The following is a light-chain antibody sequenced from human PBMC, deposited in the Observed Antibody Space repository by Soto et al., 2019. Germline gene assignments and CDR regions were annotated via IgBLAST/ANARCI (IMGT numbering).Light chain of an antibody. CDR1: QSVSSN. V-gene: IGKV3D-15*01. J-gene: IGKJ4*01. CDR3: QQYNNWPLT. Sequence: EIVMTQSPATLSVSPGERATLSCRASQSVSSNLAWYQQKPGQAPRLLIYGASTRATGIPARFSGSGSGTEFTLTINRLQSKDFAVYYCQQYNNWPLTFGGGTKVEIK. CDR2: GAS.